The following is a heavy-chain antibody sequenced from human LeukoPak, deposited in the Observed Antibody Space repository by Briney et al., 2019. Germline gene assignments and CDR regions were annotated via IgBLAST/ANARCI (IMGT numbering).Heavy chain of an antibody. CDR2: ICIAGDT. CDR3: IRGGIQVSGIDAFDI. J-gene: IGHJ3*02. CDR1: GFTFSSYD. Sequence: GGSLRLSCAASGFTFSSYDMHRVRHAPGRGLEWVSAICIAGDTYYPDSVKGRFTISRENAKNSMYLQMNSLKDGDTAVYYCIRGGIQVSGIDAFDIWGQGTMVTVSS. V-gene: IGHV3-13*01. D-gene: IGHD5/OR15-5a*01.